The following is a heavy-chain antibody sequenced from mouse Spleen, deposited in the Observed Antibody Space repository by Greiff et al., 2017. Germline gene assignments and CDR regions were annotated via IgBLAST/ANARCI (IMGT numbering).Heavy chain of an antibody. J-gene: IGHJ4*01. D-gene: IGHD2-1*01. CDR1: GYTFTDYE. CDR2: IDPETGGT. CDR3: TRCYGNYDAMDY. V-gene: IGHV1-15*01. Sequence: VQLQQSGAELVRPGASVTLSCKASGYTFTDYEMHWVKQTPVHGLEWIGAIDPETGGTAYNQKFKGKAILTADKSSSTAYMELRSLTSEDSAVYYCTRCYGNYDAMDYWGQGTSVTVSS.